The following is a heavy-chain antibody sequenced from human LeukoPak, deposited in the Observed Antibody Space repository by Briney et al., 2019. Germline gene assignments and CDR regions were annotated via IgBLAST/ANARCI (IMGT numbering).Heavy chain of an antibody. CDR2: ISGGSDYI. D-gene: IGHD2/OR15-2a*01. Sequence: PGGSLRLSCAASGFTFSTSTMNWVRQAPGKGLEWVSSISGGSDYIYYADSVKGRFTISRDNAKNSLYLQMNSLRGEDTAVYYCVRIPNSADFPNWFDPWGRGTLVTVSS. J-gene: IGHJ5*02. CDR3: VRIPNSADFPNWFDP. CDR1: GFTFSTST. V-gene: IGHV3-21*01.